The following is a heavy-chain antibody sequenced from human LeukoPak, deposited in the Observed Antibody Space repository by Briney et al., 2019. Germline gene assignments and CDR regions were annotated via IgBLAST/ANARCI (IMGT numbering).Heavy chain of an antibody. D-gene: IGHD5-18*01. CDR3: AKARGAMATWAIDY. V-gene: IGHV3-11*05. Sequence: GGSLRLSCAASGFTFSDYYMSWIRQAPGKGLEWVSYISSSGSYSNYADSVKGRFTTSRDNAKNSLYLQMNSLRAEDTAVYYCAKARGAMATWAIDYWGQGTLVTVSS. CDR2: ISSSGSYS. J-gene: IGHJ4*02. CDR1: GFTFSDYY.